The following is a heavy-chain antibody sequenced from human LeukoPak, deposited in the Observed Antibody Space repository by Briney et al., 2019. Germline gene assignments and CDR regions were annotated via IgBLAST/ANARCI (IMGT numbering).Heavy chain of an antibody. J-gene: IGHJ4*02. Sequence: ASVKVSCKASGYTFTSYYMHWVRQAPGQGLEWMGIINPSGGSTSYAQKFQGRVTITADESTSTAYMELSSLRSEDTAVYYCARVGEGGYGYGDCYFDYWGQGTLVTVSS. CDR3: ARVGEGGYGYGDCYFDY. CDR1: GYTFTSYY. CDR2: INPSGGST. D-gene: IGHD5-12*01. V-gene: IGHV1-46*01.